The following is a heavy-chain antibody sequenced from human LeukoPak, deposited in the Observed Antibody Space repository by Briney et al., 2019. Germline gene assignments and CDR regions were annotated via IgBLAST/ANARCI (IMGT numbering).Heavy chain of an antibody. CDR1: GFAFSAYS. CDR3: ARDLGYSGSYIDY. V-gene: IGHV3-21*01. Sequence: GGSLRLSCAASGFAFSAYSMNWVRQAPGKGLEWVSSISSSSTYIYYADSVRGRFTISRDNAKNSLYQQMNSLRAEDTAVYYCARDLGYSGSYIDYWGQGSLVTVSS. CDR2: ISSSSTYI. D-gene: IGHD1-26*01. J-gene: IGHJ4*02.